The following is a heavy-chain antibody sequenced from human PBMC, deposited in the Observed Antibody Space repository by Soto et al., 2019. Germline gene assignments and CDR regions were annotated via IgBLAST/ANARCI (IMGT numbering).Heavy chain of an antibody. Sequence: QVQLVQSGAEVKKPGASVKVSCKASGYTFTSYGISWVRQAPGQGLEWMGWISAYNGNTNYAQKLPGRVTMTTDTYTSTDYMELRSLRSDDTAVYYCARDVLRFLGQRYSYYMDVWGKGTTVTVSS. V-gene: IGHV1-18*01. D-gene: IGHD3-3*01. CDR2: ISAYNGNT. J-gene: IGHJ6*03. CDR1: GYTFTSYG. CDR3: ARDVLRFLGQRYSYYMDV.